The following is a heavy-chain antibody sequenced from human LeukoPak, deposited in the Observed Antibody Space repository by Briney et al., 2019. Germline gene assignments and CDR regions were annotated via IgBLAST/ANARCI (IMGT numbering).Heavy chain of an antibody. V-gene: IGHV3-30*04. CDR2: ISYDGSNK. J-gene: IGHJ3*01. Sequence: PGGSLRLSCAASGFTFSSYAMHWVRQAPGKGLEWVAVISYDGSNKYYADSVKGRFTISRDNSKNTLYLQMNSLRAEDTAVYYCAREWSGGSYSSWGQGTMVTVSS. D-gene: IGHD1-26*01. CDR3: AREWSGGSYSS. CDR1: GFTFSSYA.